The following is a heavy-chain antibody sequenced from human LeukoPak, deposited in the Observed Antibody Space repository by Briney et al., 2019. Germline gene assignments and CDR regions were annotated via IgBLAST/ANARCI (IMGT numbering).Heavy chain of an antibody. CDR2: INPSTGST. V-gene: IGHV1-46*01. CDR1: GYTFINYY. Sequence: ASVKVSCKASGYTFINYYIHWVRQAPGQELQWVGIINPSTGSTTYAQKFQGRVTMTRDMSTNTVYMELSSLRSEDTAIYYCAKGVCSGVSCYSTDWFDPWGQGTLVTVSS. J-gene: IGHJ5*02. CDR3: AKGVCSGVSCYSTDWFDP. D-gene: IGHD2-15*01.